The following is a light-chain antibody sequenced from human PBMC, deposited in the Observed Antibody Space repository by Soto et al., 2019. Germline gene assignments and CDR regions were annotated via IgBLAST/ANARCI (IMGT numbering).Light chain of an antibody. V-gene: IGKV3-15*01. J-gene: IGKJ2*01. CDR3: QQYNNWPPMYT. CDR2: DAS. CDR1: QSVSSN. Sequence: EIVMTQSPATLSVSPGERATLSCRASQSVSSNLAWYQQKPGQAPRILIYDASTRATGIPARISGSGSGTEFTLTNSSLQSEDFAIYYCQQYNNWPPMYTFGQGTRLEIK.